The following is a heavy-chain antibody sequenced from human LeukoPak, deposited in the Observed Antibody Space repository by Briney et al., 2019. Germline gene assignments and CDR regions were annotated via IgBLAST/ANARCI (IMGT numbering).Heavy chain of an antibody. V-gene: IGHV3-23*01. D-gene: IGHD2-2*01. J-gene: IGHJ6*02. Sequence: GGSLRLSCEVSGFSFRSYAMSWVRQAPGKGLEWVSAISGSAGSTNYADSVKGRFTISRDNSKNTLFLEMNSLRAEDTAVYYCAKVCGGSTSCYGSYYYYGMDVWGQGTTVTVSS. CDR1: GFSFRSYA. CDR2: ISGSAGST. CDR3: AKVCGGSTSCYGSYYYYGMDV.